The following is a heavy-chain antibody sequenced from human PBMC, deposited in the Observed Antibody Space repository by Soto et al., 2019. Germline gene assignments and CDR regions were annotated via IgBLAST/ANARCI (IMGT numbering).Heavy chain of an antibody. CDR1: GYTFTSYG. V-gene: IGHV1-18*03. CDR3: ARDITSSSLGELDY. J-gene: IGHJ4*02. Sequence: GASVKVSCKTSGYTFTSYGINWVRQAPGQGLEWMGWISAYNGNTNYAPKLRGRVTLTTETLTSIAYMELRSLRSDDMAVYYCARDITSSSLGELDYWGQGTLVTVSS. CDR2: ISAYNGNT. D-gene: IGHD6-6*01.